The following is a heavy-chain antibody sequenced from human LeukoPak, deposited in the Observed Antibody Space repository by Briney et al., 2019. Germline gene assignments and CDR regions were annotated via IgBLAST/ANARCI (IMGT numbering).Heavy chain of an antibody. CDR2: IYPGDSQI. J-gene: IGHJ4*02. Sequence: GESLKISCKGSGYSFTSLWIGWVRQTPEESLEWMGIIYPGDSQIKYSSSFQGQVTISVDKSISTAYLQWSSLKASDTAIYYCARHVASSTWSTFDYWGQGTPVTVSS. D-gene: IGHD6-13*01. CDR1: GYSFTSLW. CDR3: ARHVASSTWSTFDY. V-gene: IGHV5-51*01.